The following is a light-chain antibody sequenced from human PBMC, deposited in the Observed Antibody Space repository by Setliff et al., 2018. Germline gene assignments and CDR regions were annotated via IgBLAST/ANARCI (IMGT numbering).Light chain of an antibody. V-gene: IGLV2-14*03. J-gene: IGLJ1*01. CDR3: CAYTASTTYV. CDR2: DVI. CDR1: SNDVCAYDL. Sequence: QSALTQPASVSGSPGQSITISCSGTSNDVCAYDLVSWYQQHPGKVPKLIIFDVINRPSGVSHRFSGSKSGNTASLTISGLQADDEADYYCCAYTASTTYVFVNGTKVTVL.